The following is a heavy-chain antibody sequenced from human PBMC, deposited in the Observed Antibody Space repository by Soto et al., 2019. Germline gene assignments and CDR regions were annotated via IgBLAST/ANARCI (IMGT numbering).Heavy chain of an antibody. Sequence: ASVKVSCKASGYTFTSYYMHWVRQAPGQGLEWMGIINPSGGSASYAQKFQGRVNMTRDTSTSTVYMELRSLRSEDTAVYYCARPISYCSSTSCYTPWFDPWGQGTQVTVSS. CDR2: INPSGGSA. CDR1: GYTFTSYY. CDR3: ARPISYCSSTSCYTPWFDP. J-gene: IGHJ5*02. V-gene: IGHV1-46*01. D-gene: IGHD2-2*01.